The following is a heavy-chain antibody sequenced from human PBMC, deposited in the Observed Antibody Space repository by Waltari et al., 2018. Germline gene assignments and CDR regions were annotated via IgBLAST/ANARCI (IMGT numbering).Heavy chain of an antibody. Sequence: QVQLVESGGGVVQPGGSLRLSCAAYGFTFSSYGMHWVRQAPGKGLEWVAFIRYDGSNIYYADSVKGRFTISRDNSKNTLYLQMNSLRAEDTAVYYCAKDNTAVGPANWFDPWGQGTLVTVSS. D-gene: IGHD5-18*01. CDR3: AKDNTAVGPANWFDP. J-gene: IGHJ5*02. CDR1: GFTFSSYG. V-gene: IGHV3-30*02. CDR2: IRYDGSNI.